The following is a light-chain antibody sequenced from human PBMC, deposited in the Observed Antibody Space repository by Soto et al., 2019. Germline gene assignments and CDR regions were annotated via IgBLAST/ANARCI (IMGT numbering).Light chain of an antibody. CDR3: HQHGSSPLT. Sequence: EIALTQSPGTLSLSPGDRATLSCRASQSVTSSYLAWFQQKPGQAPRLLIYEASSRATGIPDRFSGSGSGTDFTLTSNRPAPEDFAVYSCHQHGSSPLTFAQGIKLEIK. J-gene: IGKJ2*01. CDR1: QSVTSSY. CDR2: EAS. V-gene: IGKV3-20*01.